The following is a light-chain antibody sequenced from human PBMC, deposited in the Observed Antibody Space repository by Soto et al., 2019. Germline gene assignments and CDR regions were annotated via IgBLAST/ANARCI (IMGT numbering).Light chain of an antibody. CDR3: QQYNNWPRRT. J-gene: IGKJ2*01. Sequence: EIVLTQSPATQSLSPGARATLSCRASQSVGNYLAWYQQKAGQAPRLLIYDASTRATGIPARFSGSGSGTEFTLTISSLQSEDFAVYYCQQYNNWPRRTFGQGTKVDIK. CDR2: DAS. CDR1: QSVGNY. V-gene: IGKV3-15*01.